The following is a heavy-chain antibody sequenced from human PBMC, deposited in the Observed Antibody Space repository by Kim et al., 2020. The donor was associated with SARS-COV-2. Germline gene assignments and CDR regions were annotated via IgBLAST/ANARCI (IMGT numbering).Heavy chain of an antibody. CDR1: GYSFTSYW. Sequence: GESLKISCKGSGYSFTSYWISLVRQIPGKGLEWMGRIDPSDSYTNYSPFFQGHVTIPADKPISTAYLQWSNLKASDTGMYYCARHPILRRDGYNCDAFDIWGQGTMVTVSS. CDR3: ARHPILRRDGYNCDAFDI. J-gene: IGHJ3*02. D-gene: IGHD5-12*01. V-gene: IGHV5-10-1*01. CDR2: IDPSDSYT.